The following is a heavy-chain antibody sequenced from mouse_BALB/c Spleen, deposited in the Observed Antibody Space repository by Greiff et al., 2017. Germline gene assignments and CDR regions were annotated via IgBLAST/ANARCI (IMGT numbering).Heavy chain of an antibody. CDR3: TRGFTTGGSYWYFDV. D-gene: IGHD2-12*01. CDR2: INPSTGYT. CDR1: GYTFTSYW. V-gene: IGHV1-7*01. J-gene: IGHJ1*01. Sequence: QVQLKQSGAELAKPGASVKMSCKASGYTFTSYWMHWVKQRPGQGLEWIGYINPSTGYTEYNQKFKDKATLTADKSSSTAYMELSSLTNEDSAVYYCTRGFTTGGSYWYFDVWGAGTTVTVSS.